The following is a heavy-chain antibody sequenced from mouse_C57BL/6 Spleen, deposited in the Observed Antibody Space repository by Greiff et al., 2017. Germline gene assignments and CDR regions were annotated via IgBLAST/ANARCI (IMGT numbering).Heavy chain of an antibody. CDR1: GYSFTGYY. CDR2: INPSTGGT. CDR3: ASAAYYSNYVRY. Sequence: VQLQQSGPELVKPGASVKISCKASGYSFTGYYMNWVKQSPEKSLEWIGEINPSTGGTTYNQKFKAKATLTVDKSTSTAYMQLKSLTSEDSAVYYCASAAYYSNYVRYWGQGTTLTVSS. D-gene: IGHD2-5*01. J-gene: IGHJ2*01. V-gene: IGHV1-42*01.